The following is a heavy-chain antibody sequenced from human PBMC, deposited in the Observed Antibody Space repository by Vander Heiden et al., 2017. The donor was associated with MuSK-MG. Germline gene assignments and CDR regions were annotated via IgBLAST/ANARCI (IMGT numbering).Heavy chain of an antibody. D-gene: IGHD3-3*01. J-gene: IGHJ6*03. CDR1: GCTFRSYA. V-gene: IGHV1-69*10. Sequence: QVQQVQSEAEVKKPVSSVKVSCDTTGCTFRSYAISCMRQAPGKGFECMGGSIPILAIANYAQKSKGRVSINAEKSTRTGYPELSSLNYEDTAVYYCARDLAPCSPRSGERYYYYYMDVWGEGPTVTVS. CDR2: SIPILAIA. CDR3: ARDLAPCSPRSGERYYYYYMDV.